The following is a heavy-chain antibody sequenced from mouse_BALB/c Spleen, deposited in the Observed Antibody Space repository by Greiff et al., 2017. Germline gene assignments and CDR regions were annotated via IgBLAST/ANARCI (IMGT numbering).Heavy chain of an antibody. CDR2: ISSGGST. D-gene: IGHD1-1*01. J-gene: IGHJ2*01. Sequence: EVKVVESGGGLVKPGGSLKLSCAASGFTFSSYAMSWVRQTPEKRLEWVASISSGGSTYYPDSVKGRFTISRDNARNILYLQMSSLRSEDTAMYYCARVVRGFDYWGQGTTLTVSS. CDR1: GFTFSSYA. CDR3: ARVVRGFDY. V-gene: IGHV5-6-5*01.